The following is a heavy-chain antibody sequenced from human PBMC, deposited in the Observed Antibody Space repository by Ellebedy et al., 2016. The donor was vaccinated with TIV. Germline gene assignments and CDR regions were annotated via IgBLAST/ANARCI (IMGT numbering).Heavy chain of an antibody. CDR3: ARLQHGSGSDNGMDV. Sequence: GESLKISCKGSGYSFTSYWIGWVRQMPGKGLEWMGIIYPGDSDTRYSPSFQGQVTISADKSISTAYLQWSSLKASDTAMYYCARLQHGSGSDNGMDVWGQGTTITVSS. CDR2: IYPGDSDT. CDR1: GYSFTSYW. V-gene: IGHV5-51*01. D-gene: IGHD3-10*01. J-gene: IGHJ6*02.